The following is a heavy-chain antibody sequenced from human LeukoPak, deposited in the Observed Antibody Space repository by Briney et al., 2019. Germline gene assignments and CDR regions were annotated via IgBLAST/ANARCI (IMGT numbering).Heavy chain of an antibody. CDR1: GFTFSSYA. Sequence: PGGSLRLSCAASGFTFSSYAMSWVRQAPGKGLEWVSVIYSGGSTYYADSVKGRFTISRDNSKNTLYLQMNSLRAEDTAVYYCARVSVTTPWFDPWGQGTLVTVSS. CDR2: IYSGGST. D-gene: IGHD4-17*01. V-gene: IGHV3-66*01. CDR3: ARVSVTTPWFDP. J-gene: IGHJ5*02.